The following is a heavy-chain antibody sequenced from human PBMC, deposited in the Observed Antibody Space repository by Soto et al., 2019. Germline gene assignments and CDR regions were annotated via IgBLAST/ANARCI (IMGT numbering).Heavy chain of an antibody. CDR1: SGSIRSSNW. CDR3: ARRTWGMDV. Sequence: QVQLQESGPGLVKASGTLSLTCAVSSGSIRSSNWWSWVRQSPGKGLEWIGEIFHNGKTYYNPSLNSRVTTSVDTSKNQFSLNLRSVTAADTAVYYCARRTWGMDVWGQGTTVTVSS. V-gene: IGHV4-4*02. D-gene: IGHD2-8*01. J-gene: IGHJ6*02. CDR2: IFHNGKT.